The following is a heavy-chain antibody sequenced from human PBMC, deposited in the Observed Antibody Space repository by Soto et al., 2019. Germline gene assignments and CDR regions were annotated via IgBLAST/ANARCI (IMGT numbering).Heavy chain of an antibody. V-gene: IGHV3-9*01. Sequence: GGSLRLSCAASGFTFDDYAMHWVRQAPGKGLEWVSGISWNSGSIGYADSVKGRFTISRDNAKNSLYLQMNSLRAEDTALYYCAKDIINYDILTGYYNVGAFDIWGQGTMVTVSS. J-gene: IGHJ3*02. CDR3: AKDIINYDILTGYYNVGAFDI. CDR2: ISWNSGSI. CDR1: GFTFDDYA. D-gene: IGHD3-9*01.